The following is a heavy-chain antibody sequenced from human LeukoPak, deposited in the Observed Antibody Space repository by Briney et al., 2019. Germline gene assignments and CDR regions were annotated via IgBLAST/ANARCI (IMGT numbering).Heavy chain of an antibody. CDR3: ARDNMMEDRDNLTGSGCFDP. CDR2: ISSTSSYI. CDR1: GFTFSSYN. Sequence: GGSLRLSCAASGFTFSSYNMSWVRQAPGKGLEWVSSISSTSSYIYYADSVKGRFTISRDNAKNSLYLQMNSLRAEDSAVYYCARDNMMEDRDNLTGSGCFDPWGQGTLVTVSS. D-gene: IGHD3-9*01. J-gene: IGHJ5*02. V-gene: IGHV3-21*01.